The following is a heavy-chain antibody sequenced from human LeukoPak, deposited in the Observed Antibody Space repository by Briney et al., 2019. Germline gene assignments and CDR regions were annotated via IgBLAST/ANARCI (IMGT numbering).Heavy chain of an antibody. J-gene: IGHJ4*02. CDR2: IRYDGSNK. D-gene: IGHD3-3*01. CDR1: GFTFSSYG. Sequence: PGGSLRLSCAASGFTFSSYGMHWVRQAPGKGLEWVAFIRYDGSNKYYADSVKGRFTISRDNSKNTLYLQMNSLRAEDTAVYYCAKGRITIFGVVIIGGYFDYWGQGTLVTVSS. CDR3: AKGRITIFGVVIIGGYFDY. V-gene: IGHV3-30*02.